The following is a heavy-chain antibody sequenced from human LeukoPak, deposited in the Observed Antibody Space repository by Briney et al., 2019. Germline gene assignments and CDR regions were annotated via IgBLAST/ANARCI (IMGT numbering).Heavy chain of an antibody. Sequence: GGSLRLSCAASGFTFSSYWMSWVRQAPGKGLEWVATIRQDGSETYYVDSVKGRFTISRDNSRNRLYLQMNTLTVEDTAIYYSARRLLTGGVTDFFDFWGQGALVTVSS. V-gene: IGHV3-7*05. CDR3: ARRLLTGGVTDFFDF. D-gene: IGHD2-21*02. J-gene: IGHJ4*02. CDR2: IRQDGSET. CDR1: GFTFSSYW.